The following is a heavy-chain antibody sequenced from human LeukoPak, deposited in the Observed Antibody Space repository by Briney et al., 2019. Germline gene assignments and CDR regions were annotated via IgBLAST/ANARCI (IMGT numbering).Heavy chain of an antibody. J-gene: IGHJ4*02. Sequence: SETLSLTCTVSGVSISSYYWSWIRQPPGKGLVWIGYIYYSGSTNYNPSLKSRVTISVDTSKNQFSLKLSSVTAADTALYYCARHDLDWGSFGHWGQGTLVTVSS. V-gene: IGHV4-59*08. CDR3: ARHDLDWGSFGH. D-gene: IGHD3-16*01. CDR1: GVSISSYY. CDR2: IYYSGST.